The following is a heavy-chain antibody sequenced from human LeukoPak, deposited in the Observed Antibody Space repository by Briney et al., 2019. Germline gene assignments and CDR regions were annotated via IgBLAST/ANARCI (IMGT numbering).Heavy chain of an antibody. V-gene: IGHV4-59*01. J-gene: IGHJ4*02. D-gene: IGHD3-22*01. CDR3: ARDRSDGSGYYGYYFDY. Sequence: PSETLSLTCIVSGGSIGSYYWSWIRQPPGKGLEWIGHIYYSGSTDYNPSLRSRVTISVDTSKDQFSLRLSSVTAADTAVYYCARDRSDGSGYYGYYFDYWGQGTLVSVSS. CDR2: IYYSGST. CDR1: GGSIGSYY.